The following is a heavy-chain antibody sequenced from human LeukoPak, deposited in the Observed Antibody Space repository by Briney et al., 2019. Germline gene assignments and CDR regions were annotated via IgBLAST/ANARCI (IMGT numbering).Heavy chain of an antibody. CDR2: INPNSGGT. Sequence: ASVKVSCKASGYTFIGYYMHWVRQAPGQGLEWMGWINPNSGGTNYAQKFQGRVTMTRDTSISTAYMELSRLRSDDTAVYYCARASTFWSGYYADYYYYYMDVWGKGTTVTVSS. CDR3: ARASTFWSGYYADYYYYYMDV. V-gene: IGHV1-2*02. CDR1: GYTFIGYY. J-gene: IGHJ6*03. D-gene: IGHD3-3*01.